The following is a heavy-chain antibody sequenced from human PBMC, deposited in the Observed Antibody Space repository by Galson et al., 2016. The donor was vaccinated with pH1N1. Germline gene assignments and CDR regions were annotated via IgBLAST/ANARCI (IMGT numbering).Heavy chain of an antibody. Sequence: SVKVSCKASGYSFSNYYIHWVRQAPGRGLEWMGWINPNSGGTKYAQKFQGRVTMIRDASTTTGYMELGRLTSDDTAVYYCAKDRNNYDSSGYYTYYYYGLDVWGQGTTVIVSS. CDR2: INPNSGGT. J-gene: IGHJ6*02. CDR1: GYSFSNYY. V-gene: IGHV1-2*02. CDR3: AKDRNNYDSSGYYTYYYYGLDV. D-gene: IGHD3-22*01.